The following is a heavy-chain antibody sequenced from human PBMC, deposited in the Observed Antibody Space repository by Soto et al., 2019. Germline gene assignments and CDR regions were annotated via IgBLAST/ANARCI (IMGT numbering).Heavy chain of an antibody. CDR1: GGSFSGYY. CDR3: ARYLSCDSISCQNWFDP. CDR2: INHIGST. Sequence: QVQLQQWGAGLLKPSETLSLTCAVYGGSFSGYYWTWIRQPPGKGLEWIGEINHIGSTNYNPSRQSRVTISVDTSKNQFSLKMSSVTAADTAVYYCARYLSCDSISCQNWFDPWGQGTLVTVSS. D-gene: IGHD3-22*01. V-gene: IGHV4-34*01. J-gene: IGHJ5*02.